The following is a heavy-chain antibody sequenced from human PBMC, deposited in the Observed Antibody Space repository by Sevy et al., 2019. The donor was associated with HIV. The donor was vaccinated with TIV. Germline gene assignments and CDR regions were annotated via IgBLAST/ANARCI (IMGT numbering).Heavy chain of an antibody. CDR3: AREGLAGFHTSLDS. CDR2: ITSSGSTI. J-gene: IGHJ4*02. D-gene: IGHD3-9*01. Sequence: GGSLRLSCAASGFTFSSYEMNWVRQAPGKGLEWVSYITSSGSTIYYADSVKGRFTISRDNAKNSLYLQMNTLRVEDTALYYCAREGLAGFHTSLDSWGQGTLVTVSS. V-gene: IGHV3-48*03. CDR1: GFTFSSYE.